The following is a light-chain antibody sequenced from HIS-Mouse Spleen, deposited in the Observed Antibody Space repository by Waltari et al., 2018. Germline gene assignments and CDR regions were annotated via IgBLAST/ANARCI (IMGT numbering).Light chain of an antibody. CDR1: SSDVGGYYY. Sequence: QSALTQPASVSGSPGHAHTIPSTGPSSDVGGYYYVPRYQHHPGKAPKLMIYDVSNRPSGVSNRFSGSKSGNTASLTISGLQAEDEADYYCSSYTSSSFNVVFGGGTKLTVL. CDR2: DVS. V-gene: IGLV2-14*03. J-gene: IGLJ2*01. CDR3: SSYTSSSFNVV.